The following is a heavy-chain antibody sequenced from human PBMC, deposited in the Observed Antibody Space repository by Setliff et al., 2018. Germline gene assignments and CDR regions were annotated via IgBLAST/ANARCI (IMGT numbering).Heavy chain of an antibody. CDR2: ISGSGGST. J-gene: IGHJ4*02. Sequence: GVSLRLSCAASGFTFSSYAMSWVRQAPGKGLEWVSAISGSGGSTYYADSVKGRFTISRDNSKNTLYLQMNSLRAEDTAVYYCAKGRYYYDSRGGYFDYWGQGTLVTVSS. CDR3: AKGRYYYDSRGGYFDY. CDR1: GFTFSSYA. V-gene: IGHV3-23*01. D-gene: IGHD3-22*01.